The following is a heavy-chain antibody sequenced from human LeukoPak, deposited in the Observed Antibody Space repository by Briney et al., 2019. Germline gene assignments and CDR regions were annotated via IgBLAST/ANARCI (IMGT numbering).Heavy chain of an antibody. CDR2: IKTKADGPS. CDR1: GFTFSSYW. D-gene: IGHD6-6*01. J-gene: IGHJ4*02. Sequence: GGSLRLSCAASGFTFSSYWMSWVRQAPGKGLEWVARIKTKADGPSEYATPVQGRFIISRDDSQNMVYLQMSSLRSDDTAVYYCVWSSTWDKRFYLDQWGQGTLVTVSS. V-gene: IGHV3-15*01. CDR3: VWSSTWDKRFYLDQ.